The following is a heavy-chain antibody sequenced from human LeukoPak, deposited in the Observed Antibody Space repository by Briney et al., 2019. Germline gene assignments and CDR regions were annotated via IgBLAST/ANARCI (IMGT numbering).Heavy chain of an antibody. D-gene: IGHD3-10*01. V-gene: IGHV4-4*07. Sequence: PSETLSLTCTVSGGSISSYYWSWIRQPAGKGLEWIGRIYTSGSTNYNPSLKTRVTMSVDTSKTQFSLKLSSVTAADTAVYYCAREHGSTYYYYYGMDVWGQGTTVTVSS. CDR3: AREHGSTYYYYYGMDV. CDR2: IYTSGST. J-gene: IGHJ6*02. CDR1: GGSISSYY.